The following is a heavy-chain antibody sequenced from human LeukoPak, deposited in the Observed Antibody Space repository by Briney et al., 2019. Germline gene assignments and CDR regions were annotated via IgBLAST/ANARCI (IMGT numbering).Heavy chain of an antibody. D-gene: IGHD3-22*01. CDR1: GFTFSSYW. J-gene: IGHJ4*02. Sequence: PGGSLRLSCAASGFTFSSYWMSWVRQAPGKGLEWVANIKQDGSEKYYVDSVKGRFTISRDNAKNSLYPQMNSLRAEDTAVYYCARPSYYYDSSGYYYWGQGTLVTVSS. CDR2: IKQDGSEK. CDR3: ARPSYYYDSSGYYY. V-gene: IGHV3-7*01.